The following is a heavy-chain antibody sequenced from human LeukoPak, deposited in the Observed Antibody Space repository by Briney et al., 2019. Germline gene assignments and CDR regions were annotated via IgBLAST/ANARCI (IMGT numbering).Heavy chain of an antibody. Sequence: PGGSLRLSCAASGFTFSSYWMSWVRQAPGKGLEWVANIKQDGSEKYYVDSVKGRFTISRDNAKNSLYLQMNSLRAEDTAVYYCAREGRQIYGDYYYYMDVWGKGTTVTVSS. CDR2: IKQDGSEK. J-gene: IGHJ6*03. D-gene: IGHD4-17*01. V-gene: IGHV3-7*01. CDR3: AREGRQIYGDYYYYMDV. CDR1: GFTFSSYW.